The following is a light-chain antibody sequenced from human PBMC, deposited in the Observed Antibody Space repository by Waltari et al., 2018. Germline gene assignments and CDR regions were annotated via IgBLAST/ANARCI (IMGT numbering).Light chain of an antibody. J-gene: IGKJ1*01. CDR2: WAS. Sequence: DIVMTQSPDSLAVSLGERATINCNNSHSVLYSSNNKNYLAWFQQKPGQPPRLLIYWASNRESGVPDRFSGSGSGTDFTLTVSSLQAEDVAVYYCQQYYSSPRTFGQGAKVEIK. V-gene: IGKV4-1*01. CDR1: HSVLYSSNNKNY. CDR3: QQYYSSPRT.